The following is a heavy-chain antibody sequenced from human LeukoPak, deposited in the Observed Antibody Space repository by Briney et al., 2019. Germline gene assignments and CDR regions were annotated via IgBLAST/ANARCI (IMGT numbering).Heavy chain of an antibody. CDR1: GDSISSGDYY. V-gene: IGHV4-61*02. J-gene: IGHJ6*03. Sequence: KSSETLSLTCTVSGDSISSGDYYWSWIRQPAGKGLEWIGRIYTSGSTNYNPSLKSRVTISVDTSKNQFSLKLSSVTAADTAVYYCARKRITMVRGVNNYYYYYYMDVWGKGTTVTISS. CDR3: ARKRITMVRGVNNYYYYYYMDV. D-gene: IGHD3-10*01. CDR2: IYTSGST.